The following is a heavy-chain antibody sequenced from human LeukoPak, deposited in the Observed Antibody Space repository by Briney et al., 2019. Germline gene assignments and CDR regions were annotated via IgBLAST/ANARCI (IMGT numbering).Heavy chain of an antibody. CDR3: ARDFGAYCGGDCHSLGWSDP. J-gene: IGHJ5*02. D-gene: IGHD2-21*02. Sequence: ASVKVSCKASGYTFTSYGISWVRQAPGQGLEWMGWISACNGNTNYAQKLQGRVTMTTDTSTSTAYMELRSLRSDDTAVYYCARDFGAYCGGDCHSLGWSDPWGQGTLVTVSS. V-gene: IGHV1-18*01. CDR1: GYTFTSYG. CDR2: ISACNGNT.